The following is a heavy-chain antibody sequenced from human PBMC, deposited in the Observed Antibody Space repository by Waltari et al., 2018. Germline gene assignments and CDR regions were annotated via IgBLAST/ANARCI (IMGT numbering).Heavy chain of an antibody. V-gene: IGHV3-7*01. CDR2: IKEDGSDK. CDR1: GFTFNNYW. D-gene: IGHD3-3*01. Sequence: EVQLVESGGGLVQPGGSLRLSCAASGFTFNNYWMSWVRQAPGKGLEGVANIKEDGSDKHYVESVKGRFTISRDNAKNSLYLQMNSLRAEDTAVYYCARDAMRDGDFDYWGQGALVTVSS. CDR3: ARDAMRDGDFDY. J-gene: IGHJ4*02.